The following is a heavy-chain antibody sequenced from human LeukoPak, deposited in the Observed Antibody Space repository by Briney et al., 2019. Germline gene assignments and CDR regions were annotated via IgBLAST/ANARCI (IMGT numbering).Heavy chain of an antibody. D-gene: IGHD1-26*01. Sequence: PSETLSLTCTVSGGSISSYYWGWIRQPPGKGLEWIGSIYYSGSTYYNPSLKSRVTISVDTSKNQFSLKLSSVTAADTAVYYCARDRPELHARGCDYWGQGTLVTVSS. CDR3: ARDRPELHARGCDY. CDR2: IYYSGST. J-gene: IGHJ4*02. V-gene: IGHV4-39*02. CDR1: GGSISSYY.